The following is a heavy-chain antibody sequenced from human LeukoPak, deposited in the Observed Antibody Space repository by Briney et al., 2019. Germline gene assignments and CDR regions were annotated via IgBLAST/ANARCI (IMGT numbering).Heavy chain of an antibody. CDR1: GYTFTGYY. J-gene: IGHJ6*02. CDR2: IIPIFGTA. V-gene: IGHV1-69*13. Sequence: SVKVSCKASGYTFTGYYIHWVRQAPGQGLEWMGGIIPIFGTANYAQKFQGRVTITADESTSTAYMELSSLRSEDTAVYYCARETSGSYFDYYGMDVWGQGTTVTVSS. D-gene: IGHD1-26*01. CDR3: ARETSGSYFDYYGMDV.